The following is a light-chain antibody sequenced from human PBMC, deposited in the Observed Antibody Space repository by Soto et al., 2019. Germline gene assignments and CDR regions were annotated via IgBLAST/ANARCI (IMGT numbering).Light chain of an antibody. V-gene: IGKV3D-15*01. CDR2: GAS. J-gene: IGKJ1*01. CDR3: QQYEAVVT. Sequence: EIVMTQSPATLSVSPVERATLSCRASQSVSILLAWYQQKPGRALRLLTDGASTRATGIPDRFSGSGSGTDFTLTISRLEPEDVAVYYCQQYEAVVTFGQGTKVDI. CDR1: QSVSIL.